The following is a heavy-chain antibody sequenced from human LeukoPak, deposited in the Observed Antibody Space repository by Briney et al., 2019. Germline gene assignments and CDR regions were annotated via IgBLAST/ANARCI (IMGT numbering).Heavy chain of an antibody. V-gene: IGHV1-2*02. CDR2: INPNSGGT. J-gene: IGHJ4*02. Sequence: ASVKVSCKASGYTFTGYYMHWVRQAPGQGLEWMGWINPNSGGTNYAQKFQGRVTMTRDTSISTAYMELSRLRSDDTAVYYCARETVYYDILTGHRLVDYWGQGALVTVSS. CDR1: GYTFTGYY. D-gene: IGHD3-9*01. CDR3: ARETVYYDILTGHRLVDY.